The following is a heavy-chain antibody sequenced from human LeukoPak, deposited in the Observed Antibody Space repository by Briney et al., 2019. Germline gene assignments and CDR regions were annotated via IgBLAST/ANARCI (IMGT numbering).Heavy chain of an antibody. CDR1: GFTFSDAW. D-gene: IGHD3-10*01. V-gene: IGHV3-48*01. CDR2: IRHDSSDI. J-gene: IGHJ4*02. Sequence: PGGSLRLSCAASGFTFSDAWMNWVRQAPGKGLEWISFIRHDSSDIYYADSVKGRFTISRDNAKNSLYLQMNSLRADDTAVYYCAREWFGELIWGQGTLVTVSS. CDR3: AREWFGELI.